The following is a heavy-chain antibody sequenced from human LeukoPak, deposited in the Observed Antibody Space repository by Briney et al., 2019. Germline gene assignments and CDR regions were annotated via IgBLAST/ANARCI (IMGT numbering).Heavy chain of an antibody. CDR1: GFTFGGYG. J-gene: IGHJ4*02. CDR3: TRYNNDRFDY. CDR2: IAYDGSRA. D-gene: IGHD1-14*01. Sequence: GGSLRLSCAGSGFTFGGYGMHWFRQTPGKGLEWVAVIAYDGSRAFYADSVKGRFTISRDNSKNTMSVQMDDLRAEDTAVYYCTRYNNDRFDYWGQGTLVTVSS. V-gene: IGHV3-33*01.